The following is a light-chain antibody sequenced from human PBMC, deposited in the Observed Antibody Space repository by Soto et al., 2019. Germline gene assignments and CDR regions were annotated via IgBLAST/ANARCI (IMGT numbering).Light chain of an antibody. CDR2: DAF. CDR3: QQHSNYPLT. J-gene: IGKJ4*01. CDR1: QTIGGW. V-gene: IGKV1-5*01. Sequence: DIQLTQSPSTLSASVGDRVTITCRASQTIGGWLAWYQQKPGKAPKLLMYDAFSLESGVPSRFSGSGSGTEFTLTISSLQPDDSATYYCQQHSNYPLTFGGGTKVDI.